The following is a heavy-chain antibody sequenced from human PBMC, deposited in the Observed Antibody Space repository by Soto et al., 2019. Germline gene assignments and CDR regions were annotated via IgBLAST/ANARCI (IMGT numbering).Heavy chain of an antibody. CDR1: GGTFSSYA. CDR2: IIPIFGTA. V-gene: IGHV1-69*01. CDR3: ARGIVGVGATDNYYDGMDV. Sequence: QVQLVQSGAEVKKPGSSVKVSCKASGGTFSSYAISWVRQAPGQGLEWMGGIIPIFGTANYAKKFQGRVRITADESTSTDYMELSSLGSEDTAVYYCARGIVGVGATDNYYDGMDVWGQGTTVTVSS. J-gene: IGHJ6*02. D-gene: IGHD1-26*01.